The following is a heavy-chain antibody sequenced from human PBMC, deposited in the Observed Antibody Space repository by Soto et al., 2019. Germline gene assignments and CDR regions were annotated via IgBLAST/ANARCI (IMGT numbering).Heavy chain of an antibody. CDR2: TDYGGNS. Sequence: QVQLQESGPGLLKPSETLSLTCTVSGGSVSSATDYWTWIRQPPGTGLERIGYTDYGGNSDRNPSLLSRVSISIDSAKNQFSQTLSSVTAADAAVYACARQYSYDSEDYHYWFAPWGRGILVTVSS. CDR3: ARQYSYDSEDYHYWFAP. J-gene: IGHJ5*02. D-gene: IGHD3-22*01. CDR1: GGSVSSATDY. V-gene: IGHV4-61*01.